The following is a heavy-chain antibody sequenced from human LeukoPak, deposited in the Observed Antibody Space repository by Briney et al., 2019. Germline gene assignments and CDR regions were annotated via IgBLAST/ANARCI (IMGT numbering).Heavy chain of an antibody. CDR3: ARLTGAASGTYYFDF. CDR1: GFIFDDYA. J-gene: IGHJ4*02. CDR2: VSWNSRII. Sequence: PGGSLRLSCAASGFIFDDYAMYWVRQAPGKVLEWVSGVSWNSRIIDYAGSVKGRFTISRDNAKTSLFLQMNSLTTDDTAFYYCARLTGAASGTYYFDFWGQGTLVTVSS. V-gene: IGHV3-9*01. D-gene: IGHD1-26*01.